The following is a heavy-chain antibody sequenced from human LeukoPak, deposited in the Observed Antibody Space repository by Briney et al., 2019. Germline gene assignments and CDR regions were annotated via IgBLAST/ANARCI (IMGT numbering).Heavy chain of an antibody. CDR3: ARDPSAVGHAFNM. Sequence: PGGSLRLSCAASGFTFSNYWMPWVRQAPGKGLVWVSRVKSDGRTTAYADSVKGRFTVSRDNANNTLFLQMNSLRAEDTAVYYCARDPSAVGHAFNMWGLGTMVTVSS. CDR1: GFTFSNYW. V-gene: IGHV3-74*01. D-gene: IGHD2-15*01. CDR2: VKSDGRTT. J-gene: IGHJ3*02.